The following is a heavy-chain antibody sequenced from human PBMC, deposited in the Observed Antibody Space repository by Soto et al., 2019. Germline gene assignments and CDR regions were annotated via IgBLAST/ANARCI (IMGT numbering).Heavy chain of an antibody. CDR3: AHCRGGVASF. CDR1: GFSLNTRDVG. CDR2: VYWDDDK. V-gene: IGHV2-5*02. D-gene: IGHD3-16*01. Sequence: QITLNESGPALVKPTQTLTLTCTFSGFSLNTRDVGVGWIRQPPGKALEWLGVVYWDDDKTYSPSLKSRLTITTDTPKNQVVLRMTKMAPVDTATYYCAHCRGGVASFWGQGTLVTVSS. J-gene: IGHJ4*02.